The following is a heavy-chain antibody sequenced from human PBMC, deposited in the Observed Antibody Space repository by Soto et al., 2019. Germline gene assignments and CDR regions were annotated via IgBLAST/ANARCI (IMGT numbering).Heavy chain of an antibody. CDR1: GGSISSYY. J-gene: IGHJ4*02. CDR3: ASGRLITFGGVIVYYFDY. V-gene: IGHV4-59*01. Sequence: PSETLSLTCTVSGGSISSYYWSWIRQPPGKGLEWIGYIYYSGSTNYNPPLKSRVTISVDTSKNQFSLKLSSVTAADTAVYYCASGRLITFGGVIVYYFDYWGQGTLVTVSS. D-gene: IGHD3-16*02. CDR2: IYYSGST.